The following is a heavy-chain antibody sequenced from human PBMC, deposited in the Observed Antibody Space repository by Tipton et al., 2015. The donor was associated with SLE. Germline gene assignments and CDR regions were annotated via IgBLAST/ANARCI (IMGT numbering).Heavy chain of an antibody. J-gene: IGHJ6*02. CDR3: ARDPPSSYYYGMDV. Sequence: TLSLTCTVSGGSISISPYYWGWIHQPPGKGLEWIGSIYSSGSTNYSPSLKSRVTISVDTSKNQFSLKLSSVTAADTAVYFCARDPPSSYYYGMDVWGRGATVTVSS. V-gene: IGHV4-39*07. CDR1: GGSISISPYY. D-gene: IGHD3-10*01. CDR2: IYSSGST.